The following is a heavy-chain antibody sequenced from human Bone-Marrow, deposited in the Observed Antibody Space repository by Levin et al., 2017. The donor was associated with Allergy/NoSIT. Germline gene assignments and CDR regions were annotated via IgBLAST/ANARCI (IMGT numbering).Heavy chain of an antibody. CDR3: ARPLRESNWGSFFSFYLEY. CDR1: GYSFSDFF. J-gene: IGHJ4*02. D-gene: IGHD7-27*01. V-gene: IGHV1-2*02. Sequence: RGESLKISCQTSGYSFSDFFIHWVRQAPGQGLEWMGWINPNSGETKYAQEFQGRVTMTRDRSLRSAYLELNRLKSDDTAIYYCARPLRESNWGSFFSFYLEYWGRGTLVTVSS. CDR2: INPNSGET.